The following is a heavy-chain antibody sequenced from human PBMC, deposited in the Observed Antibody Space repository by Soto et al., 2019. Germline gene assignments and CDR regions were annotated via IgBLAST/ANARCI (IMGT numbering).Heavy chain of an antibody. CDR1: GFTFSSYG. Sequence: GGSLRLSCAASGFTFSSYGMHWVRQAPGKGLEWVAVIWYDGSNKYYADSVKGRFTISRDNSKNTLYLQMNSLRAEDTAVYYCARDHLGYCSGGSCFSLDYYYGMDVWGQGTTVTVSS. J-gene: IGHJ6*02. D-gene: IGHD2-15*01. V-gene: IGHV3-33*01. CDR2: IWYDGSNK. CDR3: ARDHLGYCSGGSCFSLDYYYGMDV.